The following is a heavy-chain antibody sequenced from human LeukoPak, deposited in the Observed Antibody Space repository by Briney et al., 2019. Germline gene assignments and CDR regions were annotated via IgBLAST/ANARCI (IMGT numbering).Heavy chain of an antibody. Sequence: PGESLKTSCKASGYSFTNYWIGWVRQMPGGGLEWRGIIYPGDPDTRYSTFFQGQVTASAANSNRTAYLLWSRLKASDTAIYYCVKGWRGSLYDPVEHWGQGTLITVSS. CDR1: GYSFTNYW. CDR2: IYPGDPDT. J-gene: IGHJ5*02. V-gene: IGHV5-51*01. CDR3: VKGWRGSLYDPVEH. D-gene: IGHD1-26*01.